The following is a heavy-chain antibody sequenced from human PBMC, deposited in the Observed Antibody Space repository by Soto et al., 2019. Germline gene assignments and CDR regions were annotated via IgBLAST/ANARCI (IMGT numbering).Heavy chain of an antibody. CDR3: ARALEYYDFWSGYTDY. D-gene: IGHD3-3*01. CDR2: ISAYNGNT. Sequence: ASVKVSCKASGYTFTSYGISWVRQAPGQGLEWMGWISAYNGNTNYAQKLQGRVTMTTDTSTSTAYMELRSLRSDDTAVYYCARALEYYDFWSGYTDYWGQGTLVTVSS. J-gene: IGHJ4*02. CDR1: GYTFTSYG. V-gene: IGHV1-18*01.